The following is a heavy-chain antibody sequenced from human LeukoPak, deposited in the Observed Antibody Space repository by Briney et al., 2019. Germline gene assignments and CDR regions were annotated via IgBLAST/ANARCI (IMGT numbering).Heavy chain of an antibody. D-gene: IGHD6-13*01. Sequence: SETLSLTCTVSGGSISSYYWSWIRQPPGKGLEWIGYIYYSGSTNYNPSLKSRVTISVDTSKNQFSLKLSSVTAADTAVYYCARSPRVAAAGTVGWFDPWGQGTLVNVSS. CDR3: ARSPRVAAAGTVGWFDP. J-gene: IGHJ5*02. CDR2: IYYSGST. V-gene: IGHV4-59*01. CDR1: GGSISSYY.